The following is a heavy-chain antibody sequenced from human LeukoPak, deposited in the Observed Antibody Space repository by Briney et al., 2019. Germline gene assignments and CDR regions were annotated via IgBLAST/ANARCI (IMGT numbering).Heavy chain of an antibody. CDR3: ARDLKYSSSWYGTKIDY. Sequence: PGGSLRLSCAASGFTLSSYAMHWVRQAPGKGLEWVAIISYDGSNKYYADSVKGRFTISRDNSKNTLYLQMNSLRAEDTAVFYCARDLKYSSSWYGTKIDYWGQGTLVTVSS. V-gene: IGHV3-30-3*01. CDR2: ISYDGSNK. D-gene: IGHD6-13*01. CDR1: GFTLSSYA. J-gene: IGHJ4*02.